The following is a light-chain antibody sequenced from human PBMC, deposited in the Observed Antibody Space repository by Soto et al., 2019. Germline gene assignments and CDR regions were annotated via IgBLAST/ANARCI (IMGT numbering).Light chain of an antibody. Sequence: EIVLTQSPGTLSLSPGERVTLSCRASQTVSSSYLAWYQQKPGQAPRLLIYGASSRATGIPDRFSGSGSGTDFTLTICRLEPEDFAVYYCQQYGTSPVTFGQGTKVEIK. CDR1: QTVSSSY. J-gene: IGKJ1*01. V-gene: IGKV3-20*01. CDR2: GAS. CDR3: QQYGTSPVT.